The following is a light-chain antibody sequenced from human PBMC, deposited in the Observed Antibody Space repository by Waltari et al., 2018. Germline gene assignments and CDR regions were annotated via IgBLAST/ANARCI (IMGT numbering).Light chain of an antibody. CDR1: ASDVGGYRS. J-gene: IGLJ1*01. V-gene: IGLV2-8*01. CDR2: DVS. Sequence: QSALTQPPSASGSPGQSVTISCTGTASDVGGYRSVSWCQQHPGKAPKLIIFDVSKRPSGVPDRFSGSKSGNTASLTVSGLQAEDEADYYCSSYAGSNNYVFGTGTKVTVL. CDR3: SSYAGSNNYV.